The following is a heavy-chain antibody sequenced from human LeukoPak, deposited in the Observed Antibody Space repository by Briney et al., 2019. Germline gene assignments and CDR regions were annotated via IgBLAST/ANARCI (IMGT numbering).Heavy chain of an antibody. CDR3: AKDRSYASFED. D-gene: IGHD2-2*01. V-gene: IGHV3-30*18. CDR2: ISYDGSNK. J-gene: IGHJ4*02. Sequence: GGSLRLSCAASGFTFSSYGMHWVRQAPGKGLEWVAVISYDGSNKYYADSVKGRFTISRDNSKNTLYLQMNSLRAEDTAVYYCAKDRSYASFEDWGQGTLVTVSS. CDR1: GFTFSSYG.